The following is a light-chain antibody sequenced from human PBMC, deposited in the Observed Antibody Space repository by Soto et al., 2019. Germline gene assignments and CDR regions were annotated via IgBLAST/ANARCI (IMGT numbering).Light chain of an antibody. Sequence: EIVLTQSPGTLSLSPGERATVSCRASHCVSSSYLAWYQQKPGQAPRLLIYGASSRATGIPDRFSGSGSGTDFTLTISRLEPEDFAVYYCQQYGSSPPITFGQGTRLEIK. CDR2: GAS. V-gene: IGKV3-20*01. J-gene: IGKJ5*01. CDR1: HCVSSSY. CDR3: QQYGSSPPIT.